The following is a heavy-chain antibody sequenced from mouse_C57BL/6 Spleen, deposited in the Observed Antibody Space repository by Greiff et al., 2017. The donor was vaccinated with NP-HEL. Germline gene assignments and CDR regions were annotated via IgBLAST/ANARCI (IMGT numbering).Heavy chain of an antibody. CDR2: INPGSGGT. V-gene: IGHV1-54*01. CDR3: ASRGGNYDWYFDV. D-gene: IGHD2-1*01. J-gene: IGHJ1*03. Sequence: QVHVKQSGAELVRPGTSVKVSCKASGYAFTNYLIEWVKQRPGQGLEWIGVINPGSGGTNYNEKFKGKATLTADKSSSTAYMQLSSLTSEDSAVYFCASRGGNYDWYFDVWGTGTTVTVSS. CDR1: GYAFTNYL.